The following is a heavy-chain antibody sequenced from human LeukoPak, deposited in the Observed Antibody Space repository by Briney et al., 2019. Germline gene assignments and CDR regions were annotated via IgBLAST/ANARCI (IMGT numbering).Heavy chain of an antibody. CDR2: IYSGGST. CDR3: ARAHYYYYMDV. Sequence: GGSLRLSCAASGFTVSSNYMSWVRQAPGKGLERVSVIYSGGSTYYADSVKGRFTISRDNSKNTLYLQMNSLRAEDTAVYYCARAHYYYYMDVWGKGTTVTISS. J-gene: IGHJ6*03. V-gene: IGHV3-66*01. CDR1: GFTVSSNY.